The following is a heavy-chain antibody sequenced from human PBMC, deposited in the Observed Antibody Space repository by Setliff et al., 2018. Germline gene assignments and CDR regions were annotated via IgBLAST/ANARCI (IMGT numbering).Heavy chain of an antibody. CDR2: INHSGTT. Sequence: SETLSLTCAAYGGTFSDYYWTWIRQPPGKGLEWIGEINHSGTTNYHPSLRSRVTISVDTSKNQFPLKVTAVTAADTSVYYCARQTSYRPADYWGQGTLVTVSS. D-gene: IGHD1-26*01. CDR3: ARQTSYRPADY. V-gene: IGHV4-34*01. J-gene: IGHJ4*02. CDR1: GGTFSDYY.